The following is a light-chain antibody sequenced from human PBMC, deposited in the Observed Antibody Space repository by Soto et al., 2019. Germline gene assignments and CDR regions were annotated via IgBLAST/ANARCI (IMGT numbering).Light chain of an antibody. CDR1: QSVSSDS. CDR3: QQDGSAPRT. CDR2: DAS. V-gene: IGKV3-20*01. Sequence: EIVLTQSPGTLSLSPGERAILSCSASQSVSSDSLAWYRQKPGQAPRLLVYDASSRATGIPDRFSGSESGNDFTLTISRLEPEDFSVYYCQQDGSAPRTFGQGTKVEIK. J-gene: IGKJ1*01.